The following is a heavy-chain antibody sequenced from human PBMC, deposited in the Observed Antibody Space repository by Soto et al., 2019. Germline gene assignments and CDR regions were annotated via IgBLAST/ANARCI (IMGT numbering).Heavy chain of an antibody. CDR1: GGSISSSNW. V-gene: IGHV4-4*02. CDR2: IHHSGST. Sequence: SETLSLTCAVSGGSISSSNWWSWVRQPPGKGLEWIGEIHHSGSTNYNPSLKSRVTISVDKSKNQFSLKLSSVTAADTAVYYCARACVYYYSYGMDVWGQGTTVPVSS. J-gene: IGHJ6*02. CDR3: ARACVYYYSYGMDV.